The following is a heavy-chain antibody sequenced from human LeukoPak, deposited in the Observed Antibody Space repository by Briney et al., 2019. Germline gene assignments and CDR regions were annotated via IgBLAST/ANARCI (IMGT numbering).Heavy chain of an antibody. CDR3: ARGGWEFDY. Sequence: GGSLRLSCSASGFTFSSYSMNWVRQAPGKGLEWVSYISSGSSTIYYADSVKGRFTISRDNAKNSLYLQMNSLRADDTAVYYCARGGWEFDYWGQGTLVTVSS. D-gene: IGHD1-26*01. V-gene: IGHV3-48*01. CDR2: ISSGSSTI. CDR1: GFTFSSYS. J-gene: IGHJ4*02.